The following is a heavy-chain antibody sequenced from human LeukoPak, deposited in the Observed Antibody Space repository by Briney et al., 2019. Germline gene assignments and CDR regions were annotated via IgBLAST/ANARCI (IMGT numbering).Heavy chain of an antibody. CDR3: TRLVAGYCSGGSCWLDY. CDR1: GFTFGDYA. V-gene: IGHV3-49*04. D-gene: IGHD2-15*01. Sequence: GGSLRLSCTASGFTFGDYAMSWVRQAPGKGLEWVGFIRSKAYGGTTEYAASVKGRFTISRDDSKSIAYLQMNSLKTEDTAVYYCTRLVAGYCSGGSCWLDYWGQGTLVTVSS. CDR2: IRSKAYGGTT. J-gene: IGHJ4*02.